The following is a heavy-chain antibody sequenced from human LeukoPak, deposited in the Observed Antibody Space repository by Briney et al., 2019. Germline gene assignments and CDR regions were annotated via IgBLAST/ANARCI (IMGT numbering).Heavy chain of an antibody. D-gene: IGHD5-12*01. CDR1: GGSMSNYY. CDR3: ARVGYGGYGVLDY. V-gene: IGHV4-59*12. J-gene: IGHJ4*02. Sequence: SETLSLTCTISGGSMSNYYWYWLRQPPGKGLEWIGYIYYSGSANYDPSLKSRVTMSVDTSKNQFSLRINSVTAADTAVYYCARVGYGGYGVLDYWGQGTLVTISS. CDR2: IYYSGSA.